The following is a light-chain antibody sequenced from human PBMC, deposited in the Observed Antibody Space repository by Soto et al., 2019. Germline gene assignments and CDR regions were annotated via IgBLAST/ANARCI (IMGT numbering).Light chain of an antibody. CDR2: GAS. V-gene: IGKV3-15*01. CDR3: QQYNNWPPLT. CDR1: QSVSSN. J-gene: IGKJ4*01. Sequence: EIVMTQSPATLSVSPGERATLSCRASQSVSSNLAWYQQKPGQAPRLLIYGASTRATVIPVRFSGSGFGTEFTLTISSLQSEDFAVYYCQQYNNWPPLTFGGGTKVDIK.